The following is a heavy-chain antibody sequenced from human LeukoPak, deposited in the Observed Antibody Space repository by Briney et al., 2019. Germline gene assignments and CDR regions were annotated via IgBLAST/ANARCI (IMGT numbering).Heavy chain of an antibody. V-gene: IGHV3-7*01. CDR3: ATSGTAAGTLKGRSDY. J-gene: IGHJ4*02. CDR2: IKQDGSQK. CDR1: GFTFSSYW. D-gene: IGHD6-13*01. Sequence: GGSLRLSCAASGFTFSSYWMTWVRQAPGKGLEWVANIKQDGSQKYYVDSVKGRFIISRDNAMNSLYLQMNSLTAEDTAVYYCATSGTAAGTLKGRSDYWGQRSLVTVSS.